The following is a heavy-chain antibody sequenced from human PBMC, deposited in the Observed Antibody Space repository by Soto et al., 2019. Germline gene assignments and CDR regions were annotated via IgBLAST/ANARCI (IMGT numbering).Heavy chain of an antibody. CDR3: ARHDYSNEHWFDT. CDR1: GFSFGDYY. D-gene: IGHD4-4*01. CDR2: ISSASDYS. J-gene: IGHJ5*02. V-gene: IGHV3-11*06. Sequence: PGGSLRLSCTASGFSFGDYYMSWIRQAPGKGLEWISYISSASDYSTYAGSVKGRFTISRDNAKNSLYLQLSNVRPDDTALYFCARHDYSNEHWFDTWGLGTPVTSPQ.